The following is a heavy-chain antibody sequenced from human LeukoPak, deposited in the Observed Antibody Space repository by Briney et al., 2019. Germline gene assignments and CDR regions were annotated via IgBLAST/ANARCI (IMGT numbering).Heavy chain of an antibody. CDR1: GGSISSGGYY. CDR2: IYYSGST. D-gene: IGHD2-15*01. J-gene: IGHJ4*02. CDR3: ARDYCSGGSCYWGGGSGFDY. V-gene: IGHV4-31*03. Sequence: SETLSLTCTVSGGSISSGGYYWSWIRQHPGKGLEWIGYIYYSGSTYYNPSLKSRVTISVDTSKNQFSLKLSSVTAADTAVYYCARDYCSGGSCYWGGGSGFDYWGQGTLVTVSS.